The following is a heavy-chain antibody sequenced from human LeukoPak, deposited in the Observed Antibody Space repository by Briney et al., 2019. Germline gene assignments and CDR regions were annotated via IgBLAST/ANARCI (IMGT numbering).Heavy chain of an antibody. Sequence: SETLSLTCTVSGGSISSSSYYWGWIRQPPGKGLEWIGSIYYSGSTYYNPSLKSRVTISVDTSKNQFSLKLRSVTAADTAVYYCARISYYDFWSGYYYYYMDVWGKGTTVTVSS. CDR2: IYYSGST. CDR1: GGSISSSSYY. V-gene: IGHV4-39*01. CDR3: ARISYYDFWSGYYYYYMDV. D-gene: IGHD3-3*01. J-gene: IGHJ6*03.